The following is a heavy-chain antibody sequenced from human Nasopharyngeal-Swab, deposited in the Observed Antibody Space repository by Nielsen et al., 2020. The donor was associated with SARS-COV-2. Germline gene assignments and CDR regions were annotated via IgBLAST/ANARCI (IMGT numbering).Heavy chain of an antibody. V-gene: IGHV4-59*01. Sequence: SETLSLTCTVSGGSISSYYWSWIRQPPGEGLEWIGHIYHSGSANYSPSLKSRVTISVDTYKNQFSLKLSSVTAADTALYYCARGSRGGTTSYYYYYYMDVWGKGTTVTVSS. CDR3: ARGSRGGTTSYYYYYYMDV. J-gene: IGHJ6*03. CDR2: IYHSGSA. CDR1: GGSISSYY. D-gene: IGHD1-1*01.